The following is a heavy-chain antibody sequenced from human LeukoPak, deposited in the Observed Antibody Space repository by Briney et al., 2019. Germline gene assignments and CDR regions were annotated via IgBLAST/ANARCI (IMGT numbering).Heavy chain of an antibody. J-gene: IGHJ6*03. Sequence: SETLSLTCAVYGGSFSGYYWSWIRQPPGKGLEWIGEINHSGSTNYNPSLKSRVTISVDTSKNQFSLKLSSVTAADTAVYYCARVSPNYYYDVDVWGKGTTVTVSS. V-gene: IGHV4-34*01. CDR1: GGSFSGYY. CDR2: INHSGST. CDR3: ARVSPNYYYDVDV.